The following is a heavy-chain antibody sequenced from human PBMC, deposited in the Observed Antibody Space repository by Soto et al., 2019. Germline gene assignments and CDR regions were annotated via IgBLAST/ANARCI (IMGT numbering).Heavy chain of an antibody. CDR1: GGSFSGYY. D-gene: IGHD3-3*01. Sequence: SETLSLTCAVYGGSFSGYYWSWIRQPPGKGLEWIGEINHSGSTNYNPSLKSRVTISVDTSKNQFSLKLSSVTAADTAVYYCARGGRFLEWLPIDYWGQGTLVTVSS. CDR3: ARGGRFLEWLPIDY. V-gene: IGHV4-34*01. J-gene: IGHJ4*02. CDR2: INHSGST.